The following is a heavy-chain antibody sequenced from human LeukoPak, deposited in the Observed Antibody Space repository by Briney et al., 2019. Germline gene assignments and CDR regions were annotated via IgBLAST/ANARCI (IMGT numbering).Heavy chain of an antibody. CDR2: IYNSGAKI. J-gene: IGHJ4*02. CDR3: AKDVAPDSGWDLDY. V-gene: IGHV3-23*01. D-gene: IGHD6-19*01. CDR1: GLTFSTYS. Sequence: GGSLRLSCAVSGLTFSTYSMTWVRRGPGKGLEWVSSIYNSGAKIFYADSVKGRFTISRDNSKNMLYLQMNSLRVENTAVYYCAKDVAPDSGWDLDYWGQGTLVTVSS.